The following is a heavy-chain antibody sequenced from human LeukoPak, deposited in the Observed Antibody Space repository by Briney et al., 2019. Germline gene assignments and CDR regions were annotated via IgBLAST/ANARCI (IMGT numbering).Heavy chain of an antibody. CDR2: ISTYKGNT. Sequence: ASVKVSCKASGYTFTTYGISWVRQAPGQGLEWMGWISTYKGNTNYAQNLQGRVTMTKDTSTSPAYMELRSQRSDDTDVYYCARDPRAHNYGMKVWGQGTTVTVSS. J-gene: IGHJ6*02. V-gene: IGHV1-18*01. CDR1: GYTFTTYG. CDR3: ARDPRAHNYGMKV.